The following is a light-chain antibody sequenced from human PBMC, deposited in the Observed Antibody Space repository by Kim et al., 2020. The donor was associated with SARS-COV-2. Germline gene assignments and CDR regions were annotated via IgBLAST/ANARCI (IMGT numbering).Light chain of an antibody. CDR2: DVS. CDR1: SSDVGGYNY. Sequence: QSALTQPASVSGSPGQSITISCTGTSSDVGGYNYVSWYQQHPGKAPKLMIYDVSNRPSGVSNRFSGSKSGNTASLTIFGLQAEDEADYYCSSYTSSSVVFGGGTQLTVL. CDR3: SSYTSSSVV. J-gene: IGLJ2*01. V-gene: IGLV2-14*03.